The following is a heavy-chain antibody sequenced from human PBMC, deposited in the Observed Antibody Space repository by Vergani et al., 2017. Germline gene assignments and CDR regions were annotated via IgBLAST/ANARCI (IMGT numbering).Heavy chain of an antibody. CDR3: AAGLSGGLYFDP. D-gene: IGHD3-16*01. CDR1: GGSISSYY. J-gene: IGHJ5*02. V-gene: IGHV4-59*01. CDR2: IFNSGST. Sequence: QVQLQESGPGLVKPSETLSLTCTVSGGSISSYYWSWIRQPPGKGLEWIGYIFNSGSTNYNPTLKRRVTISLDTSKNQFSLNLNSVTAADTAVYYCAAGLSGGLYFDPWGQGTLVTVSS.